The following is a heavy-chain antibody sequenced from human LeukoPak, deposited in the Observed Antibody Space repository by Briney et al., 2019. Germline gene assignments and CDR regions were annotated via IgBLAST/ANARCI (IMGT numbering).Heavy chain of an antibody. J-gene: IGHJ4*02. Sequence: PGGSLRLSCAASGFTFSSYAMSWVRQAPGKGLEWVSAISGSGGSTYYADSVKGRFTISRDNSKNTLYLQMNSLRAEDTAVYYRAKVLAGSYFQYNFDYWGQGTLVTVSS. D-gene: IGHD1-26*01. V-gene: IGHV3-23*01. CDR1: GFTFSSYA. CDR3: AKVLAGSYFQYNFDY. CDR2: ISGSGGST.